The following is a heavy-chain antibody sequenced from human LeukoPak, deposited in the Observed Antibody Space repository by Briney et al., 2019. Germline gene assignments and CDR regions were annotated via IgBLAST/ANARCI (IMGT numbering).Heavy chain of an antibody. V-gene: IGHV4-31*03. CDR1: GDSINSGGCY. J-gene: IGHJ4*02. CDR3: ARVKTAPKYYFDY. D-gene: IGHD5-18*01. CDR2: IYYSGST. Sequence: SQTLSLTCTVSGDSINSGGCYWSWIRQHPGKGLEWIGHIYYSGSTYYNPSLKSRITISVDTSKSHFSLKLSSVTAADTAVYYCARVKTAPKYYFDYWGQGTLVTVSS.